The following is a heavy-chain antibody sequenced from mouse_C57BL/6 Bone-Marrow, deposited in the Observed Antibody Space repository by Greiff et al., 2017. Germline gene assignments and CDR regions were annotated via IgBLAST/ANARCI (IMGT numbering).Heavy chain of an antibody. J-gene: IGHJ3*01. V-gene: IGHV1-61*01. CDR3: ARAGFDGSSYGAY. Sequence: VKLQESGAELVRPGSSVKLSCKASGYTFTSYWMDWVKQRPGQGLEWIGNIYPSDSETHYNQKFKDKATLTVDKSSSTAYMQLSSLTSEDSAVYYCARAGFDGSSYGAYWGQGTLVTVSA. D-gene: IGHD1-1*01. CDR1: GYTFTSYW. CDR2: IYPSDSET.